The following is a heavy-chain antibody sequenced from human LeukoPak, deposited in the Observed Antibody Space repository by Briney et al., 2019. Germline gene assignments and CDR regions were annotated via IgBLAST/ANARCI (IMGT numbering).Heavy chain of an antibody. CDR3: ARGFSSSWYFPSY. V-gene: IGHV3-30*02. J-gene: IGHJ4*02. D-gene: IGHD6-13*01. CDR2: IRYDGSNK. Sequence: GGSLRLSCAASGFTFSSYGMHWVRQAPGKGLEWVTFIRYDGSNKYYVDSVKGRFTISRDNSKNTLYLQMNSLRAEDTAVYYCARGFSSSWYFPSYWGQGTLVTVSS. CDR1: GFTFSSYG.